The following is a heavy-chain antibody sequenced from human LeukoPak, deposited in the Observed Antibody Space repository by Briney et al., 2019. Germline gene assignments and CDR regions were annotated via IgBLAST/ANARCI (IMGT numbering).Heavy chain of an antibody. D-gene: IGHD3-3*01. CDR1: GFTVSSNY. J-gene: IGHJ6*03. CDR3: ARVRSDYIFWSGYSRYYYYYMDV. CDR2: IYSGCST. Sequence: PGGSLRLSCAASGFTVSSNYMSWVSQAPGEGLEWVSVIYSGCSTNLADSVKGRFTISRDNSKNTLYLQMNSLRAEATDVYYCARVRSDYIFWSGYSRYYYYYMDVWGKGTTVTVSS. V-gene: IGHV3-53*05.